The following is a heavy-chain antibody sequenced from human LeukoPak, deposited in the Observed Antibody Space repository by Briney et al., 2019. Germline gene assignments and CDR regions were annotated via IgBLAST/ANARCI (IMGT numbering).Heavy chain of an antibody. CDR3: ARYGYSAAMVAYYGMNV. CDR2: IYYSGST. CDR1: GGSISSSSYY. D-gene: IGHD5-18*01. J-gene: IGHJ6*02. V-gene: IGHV4-39*07. Sequence: SETLSLTCTVSGGSISSSSYYWGWIRQPPGKGLEWIGSIYYSGSTYYNPSLKSRVTISVDTSKNQFSLKLSSVTAADTAVYYCARYGYSAAMVAYYGMNVWGLGTTVTVSS.